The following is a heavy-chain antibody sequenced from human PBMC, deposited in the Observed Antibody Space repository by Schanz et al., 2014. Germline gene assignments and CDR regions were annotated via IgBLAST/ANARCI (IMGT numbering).Heavy chain of an antibody. CDR3: ARPGLWFGDNCFDP. CDR1: GFTFSSYW. V-gene: IGHV3-74*01. D-gene: IGHD3-10*01. Sequence: EVQLVESGGGLVQPGGSLRLSCAASGFTFSSYWMHWVRQVPGKGLVWVSRIKSDGSSTSYADSVKGRFTISRDNAKNTLYLQMNSLRAEDTAVYYCARPGLWFGDNCFDPWGQGALVTVSS. J-gene: IGHJ5*02. CDR2: IKSDGSST.